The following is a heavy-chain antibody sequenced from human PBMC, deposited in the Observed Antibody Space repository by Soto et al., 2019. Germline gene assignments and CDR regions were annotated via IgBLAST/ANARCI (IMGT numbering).Heavy chain of an antibody. V-gene: IGHV3-23*01. CDR2: ISGIGHST. CDR1: GFTFSSYA. D-gene: IGHD5-12*01. CDR3: AKRIMATIGHFDS. J-gene: IGHJ4*02. Sequence: GGSLRLSCAASGFTFSSYAMSWVRQAPGKGLEWVSAISGIGHSTYYADSVKGRFTISRDNSKNTLYLQMNSLRAEDTAVYYCAKRIMATIGHFDSWGQGTLGTVSS.